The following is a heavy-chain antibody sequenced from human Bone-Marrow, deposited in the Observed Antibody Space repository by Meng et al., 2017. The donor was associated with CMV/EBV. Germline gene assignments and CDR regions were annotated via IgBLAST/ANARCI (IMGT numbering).Heavy chain of an antibody. D-gene: IGHD3-22*01. J-gene: IGHJ4*02. CDR1: GFSLSTSGVG. CDR2: IDWDDDK. CDR3: ARTPGYYDSSGYYPSYYFDY. V-gene: IGHV2-70D*14. Sequence: SGPTLVKPTQTLTLTCTFSGFSLSTSGVGVGWIRQPPGKALEWLARIDWDDDKFYSTSLKTRLTISKDTSKNQVVLTMTNMDPVDTATYYCARTPGYYDSSGYYPSYYFDYWDQGTLVTVSS.